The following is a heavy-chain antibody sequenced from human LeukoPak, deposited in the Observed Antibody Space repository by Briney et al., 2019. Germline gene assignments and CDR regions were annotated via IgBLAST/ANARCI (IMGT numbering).Heavy chain of an antibody. CDR2: ISSSSSYI. Sequence: PGGSLRLSCAASGFTFSSYSMNWVRQAPGKGLEWVSSISSSSSYIYYADSVKGRFTISRDNAKNSQYLQMNSLRAEDTAVYYCARASVGATQDWFDPWGQGTLVTVSS. D-gene: IGHD1-26*01. V-gene: IGHV3-21*01. CDR3: ARASVGATQDWFDP. CDR1: GFTFSSYS. J-gene: IGHJ5*02.